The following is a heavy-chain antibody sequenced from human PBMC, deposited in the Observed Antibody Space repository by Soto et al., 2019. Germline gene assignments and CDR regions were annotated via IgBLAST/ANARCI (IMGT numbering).Heavy chain of an antibody. D-gene: IGHD3-16*02. CDR3: ARDRLRLGELSLIGSFDY. Sequence: QVQLVESGGSVVQPGRSLRLSCEASGFTFTSYAMHWVRQAPGKGLEWVAVISYDGINEYYADSVKGRFTISRDYSKNSLFLQMSSLRVEDTAVYYCARDRLRLGELSLIGSFDYWGQGTLVTVSS. V-gene: IGHV3-30*15. CDR1: GFTFTSYA. J-gene: IGHJ4*02. CDR2: ISYDGINE.